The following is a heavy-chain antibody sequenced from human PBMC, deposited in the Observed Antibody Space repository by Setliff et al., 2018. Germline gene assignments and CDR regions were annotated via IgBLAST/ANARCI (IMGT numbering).Heavy chain of an antibody. CDR1: GDSFNNYA. CDR2: IIPMFGTP. V-gene: IGHV1-69*05. J-gene: IGHJ4*02. Sequence: GASVKVSCKASGDSFNNYAISWVRQAPGQGLEWMGGIIPMFGTPAYAQKFQDRVTITRDTSISTAYMELSRLKYDDTAVYYCARDPKLVGAPERAFDYWGQGTQVTVSS. D-gene: IGHD1-26*01. CDR3: ARDPKLVGAPERAFDY.